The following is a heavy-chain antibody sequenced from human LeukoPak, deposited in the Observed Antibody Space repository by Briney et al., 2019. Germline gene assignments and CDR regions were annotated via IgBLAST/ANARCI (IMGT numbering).Heavy chain of an antibody. J-gene: IGHJ4*02. CDR3: GGDY. Sequence: GGSLRLSCAASGFTVSSNYMSWVRQAPGKGLEWVSTINTIGDKAYYADSVEGRFTISRDNSRNTLYLQMNNLRAEDTAIYYCGGDYWGQGTLVTVSS. V-gene: IGHV3-53*01. CDR2: INTIGDKA. CDR1: GFTVSSNY.